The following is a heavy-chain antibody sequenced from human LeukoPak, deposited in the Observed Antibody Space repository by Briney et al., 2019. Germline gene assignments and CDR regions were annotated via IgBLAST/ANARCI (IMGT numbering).Heavy chain of an antibody. CDR3: ARRDDYSDPSVYTTYYFDY. CDR2: IYPGDSET. D-gene: IGHD3-22*01. J-gene: IGHJ4*02. CDR1: GYRFGSYC. Sequence: GESLQISSQGVGYRFGSYCIGWVSQMPGKGLEWMGMIYPGDSETRYSPSFQGQVTISADKSISTAFLQWSSLAASDTALYYRARRDDYSDPSVYTTYYFDYWGQGTLVTVSS. V-gene: IGHV5-51*01.